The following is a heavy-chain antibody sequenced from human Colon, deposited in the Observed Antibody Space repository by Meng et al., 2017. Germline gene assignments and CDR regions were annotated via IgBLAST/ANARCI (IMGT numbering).Heavy chain of an antibody. CDR1: GASITDYY. D-gene: IGHD3-10*01. J-gene: IGHJ5*02. Sequence: SETLSLTCTVSGASITDYYWSWNRQSPGKGLEWIGNIYYSGGPNYNPSLKSRVTLSVDMSKNQFTLKLSSVTVADTAVYYCAAYGSATYHANNWFDPWGQGTLVTVSS. CDR2: IYYSGGP. CDR3: AAYGSATYHANNWFDP. V-gene: IGHV4-59*01.